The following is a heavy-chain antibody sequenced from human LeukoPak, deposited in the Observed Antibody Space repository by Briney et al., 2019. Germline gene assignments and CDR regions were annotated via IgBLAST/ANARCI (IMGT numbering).Heavy chain of an antibody. V-gene: IGHV3-21*04. CDR2: ISSSSSYI. J-gene: IGHJ4*02. CDR3: ARGDSGYRGSNFDY. D-gene: IGHD3-22*01. CDR1: GFTFSSYS. Sequence: GGSLRLSCAASGFTFSSYSMNWVRQAPGKGLEWVSSISSSSSYIYYADSVKGRFTISRDNAKNSLYLQMNSLRAEDTAVYYCARGDSGYRGSNFDYWGQGTLVTVSS.